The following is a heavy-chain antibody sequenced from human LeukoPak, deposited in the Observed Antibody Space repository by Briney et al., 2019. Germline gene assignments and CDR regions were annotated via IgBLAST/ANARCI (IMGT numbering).Heavy chain of an antibody. CDR2: ISGSGGST. Sequence: GGSLRLSCAASGFTFSSYAMSWVRQAPGKVLEWVSAISGSGGSTYYADSVKGRFTISRDNSKNTLYLQMNSLRAEDTAVYYCAKERNYYDSSGYWNYWGQGTLVTVSS. D-gene: IGHD3-22*01. J-gene: IGHJ4*02. V-gene: IGHV3-23*01. CDR1: GFTFSSYA. CDR3: AKERNYYDSSGYWNY.